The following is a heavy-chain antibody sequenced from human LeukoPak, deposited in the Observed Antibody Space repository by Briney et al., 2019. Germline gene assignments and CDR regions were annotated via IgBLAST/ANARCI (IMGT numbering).Heavy chain of an antibody. Sequence: GGSLRLSCAASGFTFSSYAMHWVRQAPGKGLEWVAVISYDGSNKYYADSVKVRFTISRDNSKNTLYLQMNSLRAEDTAVYYCARDGLYDILTGYYMGAFDIWGQGTMVTVSS. CDR3: ARDGLYDILTGYYMGAFDI. J-gene: IGHJ3*02. CDR2: ISYDGSNK. CDR1: GFTFSSYA. V-gene: IGHV3-30*04. D-gene: IGHD3-9*01.